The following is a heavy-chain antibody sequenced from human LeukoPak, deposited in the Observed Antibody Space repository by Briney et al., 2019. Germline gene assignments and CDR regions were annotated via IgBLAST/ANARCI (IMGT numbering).Heavy chain of an antibody. CDR2: INHSGST. J-gene: IGHJ5*02. V-gene: IGHV4-34*01. CDR3: ARHSPGYSSSWYVVYNWFDP. D-gene: IGHD6-13*01. CDR1: GGSFSGSN. Sequence: SETLSLTCAVYGGSFSGSNWSWFRQPPGKGLEWIGEINHSGSTNYNPSLKSRVTISVDTSKNQFSLKLSSVTAADTAVYYCARHSPGYSSSWYVVYNWFDPWGQGTLVTVSS.